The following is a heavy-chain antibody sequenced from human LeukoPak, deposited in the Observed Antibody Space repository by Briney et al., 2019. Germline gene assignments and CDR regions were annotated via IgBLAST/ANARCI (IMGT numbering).Heavy chain of an antibody. CDR3: VRARCSSTSCHASPNWFDP. D-gene: IGHD2-2*01. Sequence: GGSLRLSCAASGFTFSIYWMSWVRHTPGKGLEWVANINEGGSEKYYVDSVRGRFTISRDNARNLLYLQMNSLRAEDTALYYCVRARCSSTSCHASPNWFDPWGQGTLVTVSS. J-gene: IGHJ5*02. CDR1: GFTFSIYW. V-gene: IGHV3-7*03. CDR2: INEGGSEK.